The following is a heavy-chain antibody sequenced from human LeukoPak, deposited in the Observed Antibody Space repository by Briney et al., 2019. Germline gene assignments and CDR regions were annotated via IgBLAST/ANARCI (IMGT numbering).Heavy chain of an antibody. CDR2: IIPILGIA. CDR3: ARLPGIAAAGDFDY. J-gene: IGHJ4*02. D-gene: IGHD6-13*01. V-gene: IGHV1-69*04. Sequence: SVKVSCKASGGTFISYAISWVRQAPGQGLEWMGRIIPILGIANYAQKFQGRVTITADKSTSTAYMELSSLRSEDTAVYYCARLPGIAAAGDFDYWGQGTLVTVSS. CDR1: GGTFISYA.